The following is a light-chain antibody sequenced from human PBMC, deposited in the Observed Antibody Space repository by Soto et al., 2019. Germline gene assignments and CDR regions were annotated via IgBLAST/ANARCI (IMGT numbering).Light chain of an antibody. Sequence: DIQMTQSPSSLSASVGDRVTVTCRASQSIRSYLNWYQQKPGKAPKFLIYNALSLQSGVPSRFSGSGSGTDFTLTITSLQPEDFATYYCQQSYSSPPTFGQGTKVEIK. CDR2: NAL. V-gene: IGKV1-39*01. CDR1: QSIRSY. J-gene: IGKJ1*01. CDR3: QQSYSSPPT.